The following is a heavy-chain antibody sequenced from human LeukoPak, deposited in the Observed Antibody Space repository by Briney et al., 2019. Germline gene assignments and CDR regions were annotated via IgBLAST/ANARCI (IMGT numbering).Heavy chain of an antibody. CDR2: IYYSGST. CDR1: GGSISSYY. CDR3: ARDESRWGATYYFDY. Sequence: RPSETLSLTCTVSGGSISSYYWSWIRQPPGKGLEWIGYIYYSGSTNYNPSLKSRVTISVDTSKNQFSLKLSSVTAADTAVYYCARDESRWGATYYFDYWGQGTLVTVSS. J-gene: IGHJ4*02. V-gene: IGHV4-59*01. D-gene: IGHD1-26*01.